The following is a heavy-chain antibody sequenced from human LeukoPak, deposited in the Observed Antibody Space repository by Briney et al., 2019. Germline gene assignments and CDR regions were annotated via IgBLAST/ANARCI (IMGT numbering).Heavy chain of an antibody. CDR3: ARGDYYDSSGHPPDAFDI. V-gene: IGHV3-21*01. Sequence: AGGSLRLSCAASGFTFSSYSMNWVRQAPGKGLEWVSSISSSSSYIYYADSVKGRFTISRDNAKNSLYLQMNSLRAEDTAVYYCARGDYYDSSGHPPDAFDIWGQGTMVTVSS. CDR2: ISSSSSYI. D-gene: IGHD3-22*01. CDR1: GFTFSSYS. J-gene: IGHJ3*02.